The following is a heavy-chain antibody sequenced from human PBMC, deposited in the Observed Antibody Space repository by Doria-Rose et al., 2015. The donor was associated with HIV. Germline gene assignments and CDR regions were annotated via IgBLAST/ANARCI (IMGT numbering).Heavy chain of an antibody. Sequence: ESGPALVKPTQTLTLTCTFSGFSLLSSGMCVSWIRQPPGKALEGLARSDWDEKTYSSPSMMTRLTIAKDTANDQVVLTMTNMVPLDTAMYSCERGVVAAGIRFAFWGQGIMVPVSS. V-gene: IGHV2-70*11. D-gene: IGHD6-13*01. CDR3: ERGVVAAGIRFAF. CDR2: SDWDEKT. CDR1: GFSLLSSGMC. J-gene: IGHJ4*02.